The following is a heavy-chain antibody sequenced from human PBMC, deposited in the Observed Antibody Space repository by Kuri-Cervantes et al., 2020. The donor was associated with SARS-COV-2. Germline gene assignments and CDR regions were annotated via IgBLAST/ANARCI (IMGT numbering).Heavy chain of an antibody. CDR1: GGSFSDSF. Sequence: SETLSLTCGVYGGSFSDSFWGWVRQSPGKGLEWIGEIDHSGRTGYNPTLKNRVTISRQTSTNQVSLKLRSVTVADSAVYSCVRLPYYYDATGYPNYFFDVWGRGTLVTVSS. V-gene: IGHV4-34*01. CDR3: VRLPYYYDATGYPNYFFDV. D-gene: IGHD3-22*01. J-gene: IGHJ4*02. CDR2: IDHSGRT.